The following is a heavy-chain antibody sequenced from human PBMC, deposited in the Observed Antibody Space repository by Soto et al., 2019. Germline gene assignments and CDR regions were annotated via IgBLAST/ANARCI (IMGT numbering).Heavy chain of an antibody. V-gene: IGHV4-39*01. CDR2: IYYSGST. J-gene: IGHJ4*02. Sequence: SETLSLTCTVSGGSISSSSYYWGWIRQPPGKGLEWIGSIYYSGSTYYNPSLKSRVTISVDTSKNQFSLKLSSVTAADTAVYYCARLRVGTMIVVVRRPTYFDYWGQGTLVTVS. CDR3: ARLRVGTMIVVVRRPTYFDY. CDR1: GGSISSSSYY. D-gene: IGHD3-22*01.